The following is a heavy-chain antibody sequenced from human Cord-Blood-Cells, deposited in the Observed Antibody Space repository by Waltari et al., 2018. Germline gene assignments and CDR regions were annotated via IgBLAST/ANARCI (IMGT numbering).Heavy chain of an antibody. D-gene: IGHD7-27*01. CDR1: GYTFTGYY. CDR2: INPNSGGT. CDR3: ASKWGLDY. Sequence: QVQLVQSGAEVKKPGASVKVSCKASGYTFTGYYMHWGRQAPGQGLEWMGWINPNSGGTNYAQKVQGSVTMTRDPSISTAYVVLSRLRSDDTAVYYWASKWGLDYWGQGTLVTVSS. V-gene: IGHV1-2*02. J-gene: IGHJ4*02.